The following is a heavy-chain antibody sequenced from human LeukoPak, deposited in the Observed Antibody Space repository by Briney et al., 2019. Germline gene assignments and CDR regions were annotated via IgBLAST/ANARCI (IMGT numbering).Heavy chain of an antibody. Sequence: SETLSLTCTVSGDFISRGNYYWSWIRQPAGKGLEWIGRIYISGSTYYNPSLKSRVTISVDTSKNQFSLKLSSVAAADTAVYYCAIGTYGDYVNYYYMDVWGKGTTVTISS. J-gene: IGHJ6*03. CDR3: AIGTYGDYVNYYYMDV. D-gene: IGHD4-17*01. CDR2: IYISGST. V-gene: IGHV4-61*02. CDR1: GDFISRGNYY.